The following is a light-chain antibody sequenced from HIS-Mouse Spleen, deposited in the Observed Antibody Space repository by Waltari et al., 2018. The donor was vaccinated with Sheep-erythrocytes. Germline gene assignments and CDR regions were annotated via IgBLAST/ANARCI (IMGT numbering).Light chain of an antibody. CDR1: SRDVGGYNY. Sequence: QSALTQPRSVSGSPGQSVTIPCTGPSRDVGGYNYLSWYQQHPGKAPKLMIYDVSKRPSGVPDRFSGSKSGNTASLTISGLQAEDEADYYCCSYAGSYNHVFATGTKVTVL. CDR2: DVS. CDR3: CSYAGSYNHV. V-gene: IGLV2-11*01. J-gene: IGLJ1*01.